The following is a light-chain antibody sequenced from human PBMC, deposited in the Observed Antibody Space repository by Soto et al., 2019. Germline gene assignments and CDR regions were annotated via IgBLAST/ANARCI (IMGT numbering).Light chain of an antibody. CDR3: QQYNYWPPLT. J-gene: IGKJ4*01. CDR2: GAS. Sequence: EMVMTQSPATLSVSPGERATLSCRASQSVSNNLAWYQQKPGQAPRLLIYGASTRATGIPARCSGSGSGTEFTLTISSLQSEDFAVYYCQQYNYWPPLTFGGGTKVEIK. CDR1: QSVSNN. V-gene: IGKV3D-15*01.